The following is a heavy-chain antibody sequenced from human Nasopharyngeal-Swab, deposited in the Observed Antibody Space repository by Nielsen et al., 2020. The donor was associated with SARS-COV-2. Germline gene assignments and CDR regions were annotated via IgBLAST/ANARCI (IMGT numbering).Heavy chain of an antibody. D-gene: IGHD6-19*01. J-gene: IGHJ4*02. CDR2: ISYDGSNK. V-gene: IGHV3-30*18. CDR3: AKDWVGHSSGWDPFDY. CDR1: GFTFSSYG. Sequence: GESLKISCAASGFTFSSYGMHWVRQAPGKGLEWVAVISYDGSNKYYADSVKGRFTISRDNSKNTLYLQMNSLRAEDTAVYYCAKDWVGHSSGWDPFDYWGQGTLVTVSS.